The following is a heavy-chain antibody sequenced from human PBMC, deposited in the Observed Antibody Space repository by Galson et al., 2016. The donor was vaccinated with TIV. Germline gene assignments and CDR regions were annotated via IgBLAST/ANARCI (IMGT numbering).Heavy chain of an antibody. J-gene: IGHJ6*02. CDR3: TTVRLRGTGGMDV. D-gene: IGHD2-8*02. CDR1: GYNFTDYY. Sequence: VKVSCKVSGYNFTDYYLHWMQQAPGKGFEWMGHVDPEDGKTKYAAKFQGRVTMTADTSTDTAYMELRSLRSEDTAIYFCTTVRLRGTGGMDVWGQGTTVTVSS. V-gene: IGHV1-69-2*01. CDR2: VDPEDGKT.